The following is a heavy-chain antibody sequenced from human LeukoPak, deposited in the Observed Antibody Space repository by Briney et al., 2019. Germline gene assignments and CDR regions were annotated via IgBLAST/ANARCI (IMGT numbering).Heavy chain of an antibody. CDR1: GYTFTSYD. CDR2: MNPNSGNT. J-gene: IGHJ4*02. CDR3: AREGSDY. Sequence: GASVKVSCKASGYTFTSYDINWVRQATGQGLEWMGYMNPNSGNTGYAQKFQGRVTITTNTPTSTAYMELSSLRSDDTAVYYCAREGSDYWGQGTLVTVSS. V-gene: IGHV1-8*03.